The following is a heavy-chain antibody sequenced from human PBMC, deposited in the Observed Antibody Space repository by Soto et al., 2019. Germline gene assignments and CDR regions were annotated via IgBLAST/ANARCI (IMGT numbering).Heavy chain of an antibody. CDR3: ARDSGAKLSSS. CDR1: GGTFSSYR. CDR2: IVPIYRTA. J-gene: IGHJ4*02. D-gene: IGHD6-13*01. Sequence: QVQLVQSGAEMRRPGSSVKVSCKASGGTFSSYRINWVRQAPGQGLEWVGGIVPIYRTADYAQKFQGRVTITADESARTAYMELRGLKSQDTAVSYCARDSGAKLSSSWGQGTLVTVSS. V-gene: IGHV1-69*01.